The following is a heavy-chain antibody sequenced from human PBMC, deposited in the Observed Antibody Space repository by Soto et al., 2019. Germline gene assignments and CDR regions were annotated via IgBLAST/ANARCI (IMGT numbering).Heavy chain of an antibody. J-gene: IGHJ4*02. CDR1: GFTFSNFA. V-gene: IGHV3-23*01. CDR2: ISGSGRST. Sequence: EVQLLESGGALVQPGGSLSLTCAASGFTFSNFAIHWVRQAPGKGLEWVSGISGSGRSTYYADSAKGRFTISRDNSRNTVFLQMTILRAEDTAIYYCAKVPPGGLDMTPFAYWGQGALVTVSS. CDR3: AKVPPGGLDMTPFAY. D-gene: IGHD3-9*01.